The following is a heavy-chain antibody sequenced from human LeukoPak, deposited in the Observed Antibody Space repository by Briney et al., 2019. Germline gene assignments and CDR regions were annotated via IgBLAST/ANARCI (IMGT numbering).Heavy chain of an antibody. J-gene: IGHJ4*02. CDR1: GGAFSSYA. V-gene: IGHV1-69*13. D-gene: IGHD3-22*01. CDR2: IIPIFGTA. CDR3: ARDDSSGYSDY. Sequence: GASVKVSCKASGGAFSSYAISWVRQAPGQGLEWMGGIIPIFGTANYAQKFQGRVTITADESTSTAYMELSSLRSEDTAVYYCARDDSSGYSDYWGQGTLVTVSS.